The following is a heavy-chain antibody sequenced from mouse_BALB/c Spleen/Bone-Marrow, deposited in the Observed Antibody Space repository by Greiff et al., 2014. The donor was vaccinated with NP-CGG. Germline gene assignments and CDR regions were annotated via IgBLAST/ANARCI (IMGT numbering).Heavy chain of an antibody. CDR3: ARGVTTGGFAY. CDR1: GYTFTSYY. V-gene: IGHV1S56*01. CDR2: IYPGNVNT. D-gene: IGHD2-3*01. Sequence: VQLQESGPELVKPGASVRISCKASGYTFTSYYIHWVKQRPGQGLEWIGWIYPGNVNTKYNEKFKGKATLTADKSSSTAYMQPSSLTSEDSAVYFCARGVTTGGFAYWGQGTLVTVSA. J-gene: IGHJ3*01.